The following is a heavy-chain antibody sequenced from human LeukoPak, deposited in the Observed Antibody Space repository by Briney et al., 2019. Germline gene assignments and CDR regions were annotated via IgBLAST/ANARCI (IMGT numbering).Heavy chain of an antibody. J-gene: IGHJ4*02. CDR3: ASAIAAAGTGYYFDY. V-gene: IGHV5-51*01. Sequence: GASLQISCKGSGSIFTSYWIGWVRQLPGKGLEWMGIIYPGDSDIRYSPSFQGQVTISADKSISTAYLQWSSLKASDTAMYYCASAIAAAGTGYYFDYWGQGTLVTVSS. CDR1: GSIFTSYW. CDR2: IYPGDSDI. D-gene: IGHD6-13*01.